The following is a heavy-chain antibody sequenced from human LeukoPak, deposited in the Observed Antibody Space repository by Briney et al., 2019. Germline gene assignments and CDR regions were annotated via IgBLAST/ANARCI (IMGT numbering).Heavy chain of an antibody. CDR1: GFTFSNAW. V-gene: IGHV3-15*01. Sequence: GGSLRLSCAASGFTFSNAWMSWVRQAPGKGLEWVGRIKSKTDGGATDYAAPVKGRFTISRDDSKNTLYLQMNSLKTEDTAVYYCTTGRVAGDFDYWGQGTLVTVSS. CDR3: TTGRVAGDFDY. D-gene: IGHD6-19*01. J-gene: IGHJ4*02. CDR2: IKSKTDGGAT.